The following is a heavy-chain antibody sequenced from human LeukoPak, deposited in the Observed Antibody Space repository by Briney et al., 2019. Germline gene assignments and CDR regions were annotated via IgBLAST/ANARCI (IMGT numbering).Heavy chain of an antibody. CDR2: ISSSGGST. J-gene: IGHJ4*02. Sequence: GGSLRLSCAASGFTFSIYAMSWVRQAPGKGLEWVSTISSSGGSTYYADSVKGRFTISRDNSKNTLYLQMNSLRAEDTAVYYCAKDYGTSGSYADYWGQGTLVTVSS. V-gene: IGHV3-23*01. CDR3: AKDYGTSGSYADY. D-gene: IGHD1-26*01. CDR1: GFTFSIYA.